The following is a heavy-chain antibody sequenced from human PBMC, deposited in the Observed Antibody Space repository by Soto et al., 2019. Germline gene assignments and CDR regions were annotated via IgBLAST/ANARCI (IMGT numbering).Heavy chain of an antibody. CDR3: VRDRSLAGDL. CDR2: INSDGSRT. D-gene: IGHD6-19*01. J-gene: IGHJ5*02. Sequence: SGGSLRLSCAASGFTFRSYWMHWVRQAPGKGLVWVSHINSDGSRTNYADSVKGRFTISRDNAKDTVYLQMNSLRAEDTAVYYCVRDRSLAGDLWGQGTLVTVSS. V-gene: IGHV3-74*01. CDR1: GFTFRSYW.